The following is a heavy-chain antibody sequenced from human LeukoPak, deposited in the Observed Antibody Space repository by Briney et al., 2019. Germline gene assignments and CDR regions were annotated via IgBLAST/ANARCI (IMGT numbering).Heavy chain of an antibody. Sequence: GASVKVSFKASGYTFTGYGISWVRQAPGQGLEWMGWISAYNGNTNYAQKLQGRVTMTTDTSTSTAYMELRSLRSDDTAVYYCARVAKSGAWNYGHNWFDPWGQGTLVTVSS. V-gene: IGHV1-18*01. CDR2: ISAYNGNT. D-gene: IGHD1-7*01. CDR3: ARVAKSGAWNYGHNWFDP. J-gene: IGHJ5*02. CDR1: GYTFTGYG.